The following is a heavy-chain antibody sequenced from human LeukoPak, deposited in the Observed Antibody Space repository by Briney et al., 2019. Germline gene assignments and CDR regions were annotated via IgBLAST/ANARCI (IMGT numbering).Heavy chain of an antibody. J-gene: IGHJ4*02. V-gene: IGHV3-23*01. CDR1: GFTFSIHA. CDR3: AKSSGYRLYYSDY. Sequence: GGSLRLSCAASGFTFSIHAMNWVRQAPGKGLEWVSVITGNSVNTFYADSVKGRFTVSRDNSKSTLYLQMNSLRVEDAAAYYCAKSSGYRLYYSDYWGQGTLVTVSS. CDR2: ITGNSVNT. D-gene: IGHD3-22*01.